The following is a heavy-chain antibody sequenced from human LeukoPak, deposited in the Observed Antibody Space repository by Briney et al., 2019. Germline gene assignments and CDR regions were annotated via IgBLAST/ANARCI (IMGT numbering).Heavy chain of an antibody. CDR3: AKDVSLLLKSFYYYYGMDV. V-gene: IGHV3-30*18. D-gene: IGHD3-10*01. J-gene: IGHJ6*02. Sequence: PGGSLRLSCAASGFTFSSYGMHWVRQAPGKGLEWVAVISYDGSNKYYADSVKGRFTISRDNSKNTLYLQMNSLRAEDTAVYYCAKDVSLLLKSFYYYYGMDVWGQGTTVTVSS. CDR1: GFTFSSYG. CDR2: ISYDGSNK.